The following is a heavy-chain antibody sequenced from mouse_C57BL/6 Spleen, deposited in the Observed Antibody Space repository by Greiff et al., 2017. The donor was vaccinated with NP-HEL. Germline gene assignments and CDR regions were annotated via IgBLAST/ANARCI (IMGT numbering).Heavy chain of an antibody. Sequence: DVKLQESGPGLVKPSQSLSLTCTVTGYSITSGYGWNWIRQFPGNKLEWTGHISYSGSTNYNPSLKSRISITRDTSKNQFFLQLNSVTTEDTATYYCARTARIKYWGQGTTLTVSS. CDR3: ARTARIKY. CDR2: ISYSGST. CDR1: GYSITSGYG. D-gene: IGHD1-2*01. V-gene: IGHV3-2*02. J-gene: IGHJ2*01.